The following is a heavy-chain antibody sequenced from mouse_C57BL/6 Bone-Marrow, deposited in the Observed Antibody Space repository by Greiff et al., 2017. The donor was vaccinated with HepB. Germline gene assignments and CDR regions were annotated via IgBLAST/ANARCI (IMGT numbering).Heavy chain of an antibody. CDR3: ARWYYYGSSWYFDV. J-gene: IGHJ1*03. Sequence: VQLQQSGPVLVKPGASVKMSCKASGYTFTDYYMNWVKQSHGKSLEWIGVINPYNGGTSYNQKFKGKATLTVDKSSSTAYMELNSLTSEDSAVYYCARWYYYGSSWYFDVWGTGTTVTVSS. CDR2: INPYNGGT. V-gene: IGHV1-19*01. D-gene: IGHD1-1*01. CDR1: GYTFTDYY.